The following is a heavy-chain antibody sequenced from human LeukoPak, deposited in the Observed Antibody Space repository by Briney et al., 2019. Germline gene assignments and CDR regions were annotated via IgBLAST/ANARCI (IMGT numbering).Heavy chain of an antibody. Sequence: GRSLRLSSAASGFTFSSYGMHWVRQAPGKGLEWVAVILNDGSQEKYADSVKGRFTISRDNSKNTLFLQMNSLRAEDTAVYYCARDDALGDNVWGQGTMVTVSS. J-gene: IGHJ3*01. D-gene: IGHD3-16*01. V-gene: IGHV3-33*01. CDR1: GFTFSSYG. CDR2: ILNDGSQE. CDR3: ARDDALGDNV.